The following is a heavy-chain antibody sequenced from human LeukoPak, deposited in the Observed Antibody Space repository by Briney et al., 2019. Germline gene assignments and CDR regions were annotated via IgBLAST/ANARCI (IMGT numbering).Heavy chain of an antibody. Sequence: SETLSLTCTVSGGSISSYYWSWIRQPPGKGLEWIGYIYYSGSTNYNPSLKSRVTISVDTSKNQFFLKLSSVTAADTAVYYCARRGVDCSGGSCYPGSWFDPWGQGTLVTVSS. V-gene: IGHV4-59*08. CDR2: IYYSGST. CDR3: ARRGVDCSGGSCYPGSWFDP. J-gene: IGHJ5*02. CDR1: GGSISSYY. D-gene: IGHD2-15*01.